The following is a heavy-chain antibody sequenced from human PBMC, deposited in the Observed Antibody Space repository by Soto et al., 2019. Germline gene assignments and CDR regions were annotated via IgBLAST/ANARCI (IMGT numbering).Heavy chain of an antibody. CDR3: ARGVANRDGFGDP. J-gene: IGHJ5*02. V-gene: IGHV3-74*01. CDR2: ISPDGSST. Sequence: EVQLVESGGGLVQPGGSLRLSCAASGFTFSGYWMHWVRQAPGKGLVWVSRISPDGSSTSYADSVKGRFTISRDNAKDALDLQLNSLTAEDTAVYYWARGVANRDGFGDPCGQGTLVTVSS. D-gene: IGHD2-8*01. CDR1: GFTFSGYW.